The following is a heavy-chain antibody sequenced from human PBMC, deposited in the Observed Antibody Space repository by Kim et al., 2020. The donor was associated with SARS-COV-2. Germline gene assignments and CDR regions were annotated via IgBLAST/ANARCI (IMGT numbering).Heavy chain of an antibody. CDR3: ATAYLLAYYYYGMDV. V-gene: IGHV3-21*01. D-gene: IGHD5-12*01. J-gene: IGHJ6*02. Sequence: DSVKGRFTISRDNAKNSLYLQMNSLRAEDTAVYYCATAYLLAYYYYGMDVWGQGTTVTVSS.